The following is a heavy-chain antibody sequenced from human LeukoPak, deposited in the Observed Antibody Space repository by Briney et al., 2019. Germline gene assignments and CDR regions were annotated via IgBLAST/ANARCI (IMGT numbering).Heavy chain of an antibody. D-gene: IGHD2-15*01. CDR1: GFTLSTYW. CDR2: ISSSGSTI. Sequence: GGSLRLSCAASGFTLSTYWMSWVRQAPGKGLEWVSYISSSGSTIYYADSVKGRFTISRDNAKNSLYLQMNSLRAEDTAVYYCARDCGGGSCYGPYDAFDIWGQGTMVTVSS. CDR3: ARDCGGGSCYGPYDAFDI. J-gene: IGHJ3*02. V-gene: IGHV3-48*04.